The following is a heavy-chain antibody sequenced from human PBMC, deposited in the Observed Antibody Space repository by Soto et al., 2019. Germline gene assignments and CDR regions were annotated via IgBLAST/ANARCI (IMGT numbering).Heavy chain of an antibody. D-gene: IGHD2-21*02. Sequence: ASVNVYCKAAGYTFTIYAMHWVRQAPGQRLEWMGWINAGNGNTKYSQKFQGRVTITRDTSASTAYMELSSLRSEDTAVYYCARSIVVVTALDYWGQGTLVTVSS. CDR1: GYTFTIYA. CDR2: INAGNGNT. J-gene: IGHJ4*02. CDR3: ARSIVVVTALDY. V-gene: IGHV1-3*01.